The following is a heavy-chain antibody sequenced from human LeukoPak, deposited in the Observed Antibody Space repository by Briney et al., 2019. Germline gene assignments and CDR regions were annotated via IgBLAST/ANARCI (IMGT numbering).Heavy chain of an antibody. CDR2: IVVGSGNT. CDR3: AAEVGYCSGGSCYSAYYYGMDV. CDR1: GFTFTSSA. D-gene: IGHD2-15*01. Sequence: SVKVSCKASGFTFTSSAMQWVRQARGQRLEWIGWIVVGSGNTNYVQKFQERVTITRDMSTSTAYMELSSLRSEDTAVYYCAAEVGYCSGGSCYSAYYYGMDVWGQGTTVTVSS. J-gene: IGHJ6*02. V-gene: IGHV1-58*02.